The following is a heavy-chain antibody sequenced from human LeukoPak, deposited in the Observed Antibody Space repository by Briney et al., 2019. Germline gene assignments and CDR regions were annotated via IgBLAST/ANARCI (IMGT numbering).Heavy chain of an antibody. CDR3: AKVVGSIY. CDR1: GFTFSNYA. D-gene: IGHD6-6*01. V-gene: IGHV3-23*01. Sequence: PGGSLRLSCAASGFTFSNYAMSWVRQAPGKGLEWVSCISNGASSTYYADSVKGRFSISRGNSKNTLYLQMNSLRAEDTAVYYCAKVVGSIYWGQGTLVTVSS. CDR2: ISNGASST. J-gene: IGHJ4*02.